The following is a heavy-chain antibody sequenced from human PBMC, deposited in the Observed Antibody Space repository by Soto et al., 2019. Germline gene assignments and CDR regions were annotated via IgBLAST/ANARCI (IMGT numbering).Heavy chain of an antibody. D-gene: IGHD6-19*01. CDR3: ARDGAVAGDTNFDY. V-gene: IGHV1-3*04. J-gene: IGHJ4*02. Sequence: ASVKVSCKASGYTFTHYAMHWVRQAPGQRLGWMGWINTGNGNTKYSQKFQGRVTITTDTSASTAYMELSSLRSEDTAVYYCARDGAVAGDTNFDYWGQGTLVPSPQ. CDR2: INTGNGNT. CDR1: GYTFTHYA.